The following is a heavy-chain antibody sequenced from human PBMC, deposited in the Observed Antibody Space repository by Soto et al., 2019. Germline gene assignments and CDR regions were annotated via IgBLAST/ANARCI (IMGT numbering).Heavy chain of an antibody. J-gene: IGHJ6*02. Sequence: SVKVSCKASGGTFSSYAISWVRQAPGQGLEWMGGIIPIFGTANYAQKFQGRVTITADESTSTAYMELSSLRSEDTAVYYCASEVHGGYFLSTSCGRGLDVWG. V-gene: IGHV1-69*13. D-gene: IGHD2-2*01. CDR3: ASEVHGGYFLSTSCGRGLDV. CDR1: GGTFSSYA. CDR2: IIPIFGTA.